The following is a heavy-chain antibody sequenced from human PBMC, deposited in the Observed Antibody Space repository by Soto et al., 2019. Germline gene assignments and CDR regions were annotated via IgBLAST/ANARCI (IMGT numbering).Heavy chain of an antibody. CDR2: VYYGGAIFYSGNI. J-gene: IGHJ3*02. CDR1: GDSISSSNSH. CDR3: VRYDRINMKPYSPEGFHI. Sequence: PSETLSLTCTVSGDSISSSNSHWGWTRQPPGKGLEYIGSVYYGGAIFYSGNIYYNPSLKSRVTISVDTSNNQFSLRLSSVTAADTGVYYCVRYDRINMKPYSPEGFHIWGQGTMVTVSS. V-gene: IGHV4-39*01. D-gene: IGHD3-3*02.